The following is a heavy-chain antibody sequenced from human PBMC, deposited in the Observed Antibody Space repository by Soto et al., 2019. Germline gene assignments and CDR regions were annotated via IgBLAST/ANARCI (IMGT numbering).Heavy chain of an antibody. CDR1: GFTFSSYA. CDR2: ISGSGGST. J-gene: IGHJ6*03. CDR3: AVRRITMVRGAVQTMDV. D-gene: IGHD3-10*01. Sequence: AGGSLRLSCAASGFTFSSYAMSWVRQAPGKGLEWVSAISGSGGSTYYADSVKGRFTISRDNSKNTLYLQMNSLRAEDTAVYYCAVRRITMVRGAVQTMDVCGKGTTITVS. V-gene: IGHV3-23*01.